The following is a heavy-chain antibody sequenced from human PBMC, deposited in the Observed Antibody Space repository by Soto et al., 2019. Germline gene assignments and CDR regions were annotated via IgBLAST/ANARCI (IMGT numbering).Heavy chain of an antibody. Sequence: GASVKVSCKASGYTFTSYAMHWVRQAPGQRLEWMGWINAGNGNTKYSQKFQGRFTISRGNSRNSLYLEMNSLRAEDTAVYYCAKNKGGNYCSRTSCLYSFDYWGQGSLVTVSS. V-gene: IGHV1-3*01. CDR3: AKNKGGNYCSRTSCLYSFDY. CDR2: INAGNGNT. D-gene: IGHD2-2*01. CDR1: GYTFTSYA. J-gene: IGHJ4*02.